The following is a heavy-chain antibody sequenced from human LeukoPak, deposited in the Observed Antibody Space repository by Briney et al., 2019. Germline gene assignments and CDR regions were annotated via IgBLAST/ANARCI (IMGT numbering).Heavy chain of an antibody. J-gene: IGHJ4*02. Sequence: GASVKVSCKASGGTFSSYAISWVRQAPGQGLEWMGGIIPIFGTANYAQKFQGRVTITADKSTSTAYMELSSLRSEDTAVYYCARRAGEYSHPYDYWGQGTLVTASS. CDR3: ARRAGEYSHPYDY. D-gene: IGHD4-17*01. V-gene: IGHV1-69*06. CDR2: IIPIFGTA. CDR1: GGTFSSYA.